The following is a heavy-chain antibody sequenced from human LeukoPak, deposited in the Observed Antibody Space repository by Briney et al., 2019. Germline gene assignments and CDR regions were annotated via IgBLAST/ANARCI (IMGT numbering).Heavy chain of an antibody. V-gene: IGHV4-59*12. Sequence: SETLSLTCTVSGGSISSYYWSWIRQPPGKGLEWIGYIYYSGSTNYNPSLKSRVTISVDTSKNQFSLKLSSVTAADTAVYYCARDHDYGDYEGYYFDYWGQGTLVTVSS. D-gene: IGHD4-17*01. CDR2: IYYSGST. J-gene: IGHJ4*02. CDR1: GGSISSYY. CDR3: ARDHDYGDYEGYYFDY.